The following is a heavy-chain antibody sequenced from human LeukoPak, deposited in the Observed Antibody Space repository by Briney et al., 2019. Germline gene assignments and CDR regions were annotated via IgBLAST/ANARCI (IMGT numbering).Heavy chain of an antibody. CDR1: GDSIAATIYY. Sequence: PSETLSLTCSVSGDSIAATIYYWAWIRQPPGKGLEWIGSIYYGGNINYDPSLQSRVTISIDTSKNQFSLSLTSVTAADTAVYFCARQIRYTYDPNWFHPWGQGTLVTVSS. V-gene: IGHV4-39*01. CDR3: ARQIRYTYDPNWFHP. CDR2: IYYGGNI. D-gene: IGHD5-12*01. J-gene: IGHJ5*02.